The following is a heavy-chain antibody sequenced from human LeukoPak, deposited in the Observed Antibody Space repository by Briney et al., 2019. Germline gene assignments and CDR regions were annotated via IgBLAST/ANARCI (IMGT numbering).Heavy chain of an antibody. Sequence: GGSLRLSCAASGFTFSSYWMRWVRQATGKGGEGGANIKQDGREKYYVDSVKRRFTISRDNAKNSLYLQMNSLRAEDTAVYYCARGLWLASYFDYWGQGTLVTVSS. V-gene: IGHV3-7*01. D-gene: IGHD5-18*01. CDR2: IKQDGREK. CDR3: ARGLWLASYFDY. CDR1: GFTFSSYW. J-gene: IGHJ4*02.